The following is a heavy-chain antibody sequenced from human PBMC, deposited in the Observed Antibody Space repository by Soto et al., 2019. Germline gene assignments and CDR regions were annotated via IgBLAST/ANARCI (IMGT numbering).Heavy chain of an antibody. J-gene: IGHJ4*02. V-gene: IGHV3-21*01. CDR2: ISSTTNYI. CDR1: GFTFSSYS. Sequence: GGSLRLSCAASGFTFSSYSMNWVRQAPGKGLEWVSSISSTTNYIYYADSMKGRFTVSRDNAKNSVYLDMNSLSAEDTAVYYCARESEDLTSNFDYWGQGTLVTVSS. CDR3: ARESEDLTSNFDY.